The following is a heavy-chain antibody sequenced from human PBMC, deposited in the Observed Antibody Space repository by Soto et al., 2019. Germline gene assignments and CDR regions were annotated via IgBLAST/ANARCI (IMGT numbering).Heavy chain of an antibody. J-gene: IGHJ2*01. D-gene: IGHD3-10*01. CDR2: INAGNGNT. CDR1: GYTFTSYA. Sequence: QVQLVQSGAEEKKPGASVKVSCKASGYTFTSYAMHWVRQAPGQRLEWMGWINAGNGNTKYSQKFQGRVTITRDTSASTAYMELSSLRSEDTAVYYCAREREVRGAKSSNWYFDLWGRGTLVTVSS. CDR3: AREREVRGAKSSNWYFDL. V-gene: IGHV1-3*05.